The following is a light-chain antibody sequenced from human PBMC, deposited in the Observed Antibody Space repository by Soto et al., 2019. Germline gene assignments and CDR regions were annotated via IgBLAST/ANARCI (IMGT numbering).Light chain of an antibody. CDR2: GAS. CDR1: QSVSSN. Sequence: EIVMTQSPATLSLSPGERATLSCRASQSVSSNLAWYQQKPGQAPRLLIYGASSRATGIPARFSGSGSGTEFTLTISSLQSEDFAFYYCQQYNNWPRTFGHGTKVDIQ. V-gene: IGKV3-15*01. CDR3: QQYNNWPRT. J-gene: IGKJ1*01.